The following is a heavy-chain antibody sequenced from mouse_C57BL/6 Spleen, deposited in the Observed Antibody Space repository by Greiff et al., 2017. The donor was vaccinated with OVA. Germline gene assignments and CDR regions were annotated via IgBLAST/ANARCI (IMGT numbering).Heavy chain of an antibody. V-gene: IGHV2-2*01. Sequence: QVQLQQSGPGLVQPSQSLSITCTVSGFSLTSYGVHWVRQSPGKGLEWLGVIWSGGSTDYNAAFISRLSISKDNSKSQVFFKMNSLQADDTAIYYCARITTVVATSYFDVWGTGTTVTVSS. CDR3: ARITTVVATSYFDV. J-gene: IGHJ1*03. CDR1: GFSLTSYG. D-gene: IGHD1-1*01. CDR2: IWSGGST.